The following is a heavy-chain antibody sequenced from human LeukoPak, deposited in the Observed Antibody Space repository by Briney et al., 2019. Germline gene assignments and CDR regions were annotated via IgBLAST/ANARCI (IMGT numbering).Heavy chain of an antibody. CDR1: GFTISSYS. CDR3: AELGITMIGGV. V-gene: IGHV3-48*04. Sequence: GGSLRLSCAASGFTISSYSMNWVRQAPGKGLEWVSYISSSGSTIYYADSVKGRFTISRDNAKNSLYLQMNSLRAEDTAVYYCAELGITMIGGVWGKGTTVTISS. J-gene: IGHJ6*04. CDR2: ISSSGSTI. D-gene: IGHD3-10*02.